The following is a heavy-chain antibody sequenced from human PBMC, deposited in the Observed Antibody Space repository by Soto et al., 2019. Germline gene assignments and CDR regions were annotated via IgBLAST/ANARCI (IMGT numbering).Heavy chain of an antibody. CDR1: GGSFSGYY. V-gene: IGHV4-34*01. CDR3: ARRRYDYVWGSYRYPYYYGMDV. CDR2: INHSGST. Sequence: QVQLQQWGAGLLKPSETLSLTCAVYGGSFSGYYWSWIRQPPGKGLEWMGEINHSGSTNYNPSLKSRVTISVDTSKNQFSLKLSSVTAADTAVYYCARRRYDYVWGSYRYPYYYGMDVWGQGTTVTVSS. J-gene: IGHJ6*02. D-gene: IGHD3-16*02.